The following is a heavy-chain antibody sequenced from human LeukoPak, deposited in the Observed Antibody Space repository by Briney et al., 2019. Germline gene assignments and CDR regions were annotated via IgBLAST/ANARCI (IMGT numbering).Heavy chain of an antibody. CDR3: AATLTVTAGSTYYGMDV. D-gene: IGHD4-17*01. J-gene: IGHJ6*02. V-gene: IGHV1-46*01. CDR2: INPSGGST. Sequence: ASVKVSCKASGYTFTSYYMHWVRQAPGQGLEWMGIINPSGGSTSYAQKFQGRVTMTRDMSTSTAYMELRSLRSEDTAVYYCAATLTVTAGSTYYGMDVWGQGTTVTVSS. CDR1: GYTFTSYY.